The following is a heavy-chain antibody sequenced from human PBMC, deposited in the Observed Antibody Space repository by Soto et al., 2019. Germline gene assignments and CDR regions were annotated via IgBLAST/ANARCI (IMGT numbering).Heavy chain of an antibody. CDR1: GYSISIGYY. CDR2: IYHSGST. V-gene: IGHV4-38-2*01. D-gene: IGHD3-22*01. CDR3: GSFPLYDSSGYPDY. J-gene: IGHJ4*02. Sequence: PSETLSLTCSVSGYSISIGYYWGLVRQPPGKGLEWIGSIYHSGSTYYNPSLKSRVTISVDTSKNQFSLKLSSVTAADTALYYCGSFPLYDSSGYPDYLGQGPLVTVSS.